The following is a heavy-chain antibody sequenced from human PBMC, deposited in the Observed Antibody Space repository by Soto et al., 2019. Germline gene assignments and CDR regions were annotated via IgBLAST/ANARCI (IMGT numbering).Heavy chain of an antibody. CDR2: IKQDGSEK. Sequence: GGSLRLSCAASGFTFSSYWMSWVRQAPGKGLEWVANIKQDGSEKYYVDSVKGRFTISRDNAKNSLYLQRNSLRAEDTAVYYCARDSGDFWSGYYVDYWGQGTLVTVSS. D-gene: IGHD3-3*01. CDR3: ARDSGDFWSGYYVDY. J-gene: IGHJ4*02. CDR1: GFTFSSYW. V-gene: IGHV3-7*01.